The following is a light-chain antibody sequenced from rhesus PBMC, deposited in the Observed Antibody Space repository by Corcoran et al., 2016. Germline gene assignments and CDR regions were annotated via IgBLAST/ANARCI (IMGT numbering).Light chain of an antibody. V-gene: IGKV1-28*03. CDR1: QGISSY. J-gene: IGKJ1*01. CDR2: AAS. Sequence: DIQMTQSPSSLSASVGDTVTITCRASQGISSYLNWFQQKPGKAPKLLIYAASSLESGVPSRLSGSGSGTDFTLTISSLQPEDFAVYYCLQHNSYPWTFGQGTKVEIK. CDR3: LQHNSYPWT.